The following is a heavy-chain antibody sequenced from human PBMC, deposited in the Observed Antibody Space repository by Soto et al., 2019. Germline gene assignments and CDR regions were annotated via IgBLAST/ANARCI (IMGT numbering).Heavy chain of an antibody. J-gene: IGHJ4*02. D-gene: IGHD5-18*01. V-gene: IGHV1-69*13. CDR2: IIPIFGAA. CDR1: GGTFSSYA. Sequence: SVKVSCKASGGTFSSYAISWVRQAPGQGLEWMGGIIPIFGAANYAQKFQGRVTITADESTSTAYMELSSLRSEDTAVYYCANRALDSYASLYYFDNWGQETLLTVSS. CDR3: ANRALDSYASLYYFDN.